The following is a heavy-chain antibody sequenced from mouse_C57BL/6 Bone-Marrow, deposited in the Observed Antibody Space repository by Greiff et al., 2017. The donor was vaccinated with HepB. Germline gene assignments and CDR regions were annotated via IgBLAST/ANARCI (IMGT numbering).Heavy chain of an antibody. D-gene: IGHD2-4*01. J-gene: IGHJ3*01. Sequence: VQVVESGAELVKPGASVKISCKASGYAFSSYWMNWVKQRPGKGLEWIGQIYPGDGDTNYNGKFKGKATLTADKSSSTAYMQLSSLTSEDSAVYFCARLYDYDQTAWFAYWGQGTLVTVSA. CDR3: ARLYDYDQTAWFAY. CDR1: GYAFSSYW. V-gene: IGHV1-80*01. CDR2: IYPGDGDT.